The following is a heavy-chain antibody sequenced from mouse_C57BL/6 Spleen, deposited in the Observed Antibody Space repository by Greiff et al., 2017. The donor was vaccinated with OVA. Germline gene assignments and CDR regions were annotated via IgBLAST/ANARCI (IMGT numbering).Heavy chain of an antibody. D-gene: IGHD2-4*01. CDR1: GYTFTDYN. V-gene: IGHV1-18*01. J-gene: IGHJ4*01. Sequence: VQLQQSGPELVKPGASVKIPCKASGYTFTDYNMDWVKQSHGKSLEWIGDINPNNGGTFYNQKFKGKATLTVDKSSSTAYMELRRLTSEDTAVYYCARRGRIYDYDGYYAMDYWGQGTSVTVSS. CDR2: INPNNGGT. CDR3: ARRGRIYDYDGYYAMDY.